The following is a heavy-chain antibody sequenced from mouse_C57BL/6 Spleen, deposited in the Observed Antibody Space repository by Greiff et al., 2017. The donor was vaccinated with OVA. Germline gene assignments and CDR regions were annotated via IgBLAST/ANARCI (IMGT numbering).Heavy chain of an antibody. V-gene: IGHV1-26*01. J-gene: IGHJ2*01. CDR1: GYTFTDYY. D-gene: IGHD4-1*02. CDR2: INPNNGGT. Sequence: VQLQQSGPELVKPGASVKISCKASGYTFTDYYMNWVKQSHGKSLEWIGDINPNNGGTSYNQKFKGKDTLTVDKSSSTAYMELRSLTSEDSAVYYCARGPNWDHYFDYWGQGTTLTVSS. CDR3: ARGPNWDHYFDY.